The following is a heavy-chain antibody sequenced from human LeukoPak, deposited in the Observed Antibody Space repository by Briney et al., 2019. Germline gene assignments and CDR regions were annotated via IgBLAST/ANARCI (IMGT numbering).Heavy chain of an antibody. CDR3: ARPRYLAAAPFDY. CDR1: GGSLSGYY. V-gene: IGHV4-34*01. J-gene: IGHJ4*02. D-gene: IGHD6-13*01. Sequence: PSETLSLTCTVSGGSLSGYYWSWIRQPPGKGLEWIGEINHRGSTNYNPSLKSRVTISVDTSKNQFSLKLSSVTAADTAVYYCARPRYLAAAPFDYWGQGTLVTVSS. CDR2: INHRGST.